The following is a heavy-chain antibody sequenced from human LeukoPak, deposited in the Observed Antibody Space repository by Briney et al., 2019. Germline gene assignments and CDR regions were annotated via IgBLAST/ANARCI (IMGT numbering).Heavy chain of an antibody. CDR3: ARLPGFGESC. CDR1: GFAFSHYG. J-gene: IGHJ1*01. D-gene: IGHD3-10*01. Sequence: PGRSLRLSCAPSGFAFSHYGMHWVRQAPGKGLEWVAFIRYDGSNKYCADSVKGRFTISRDNSKNTLYLQMNSLRAEDTAVYYCARLPGFGESCWGQGTLVTVSS. CDR2: IRYDGSNK. V-gene: IGHV3-30*02.